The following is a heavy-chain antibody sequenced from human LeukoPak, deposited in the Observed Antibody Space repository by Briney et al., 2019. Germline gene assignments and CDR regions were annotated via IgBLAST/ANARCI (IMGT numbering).Heavy chain of an antibody. J-gene: IGHJ4*02. V-gene: IGHV3-48*03. D-gene: IGHD3-22*01. CDR1: GFTFSSYE. CDR2: ISSSGSTI. Sequence: GGSLRLSCAASGFTFSSYEMNWVRQAPGKGLEWVSYISSSGSTIYYADSVKGRFTISRDNSKNTLYLQMNSLRAEDTAVYYCASQTRLNYYDRGYWGQGTLVTVSS. CDR3: ASQTRLNYYDRGY.